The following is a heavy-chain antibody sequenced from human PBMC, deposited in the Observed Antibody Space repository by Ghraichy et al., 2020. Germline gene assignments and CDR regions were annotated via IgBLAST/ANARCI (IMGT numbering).Heavy chain of an antibody. CDR1: GYTFTSYA. CDR2: INAGNGNT. CDR3: ASGYNWNDVAYNYYYYYGMDV. J-gene: IGHJ6*02. V-gene: IGHV1-3*01. D-gene: IGHD1-1*01. Sequence: ASVKVSCKASGYTFTSYAMHWVRQAPGQRLEWMGWINAGNGNTKYSQKFQGRVTITRDTSASTAYMELSSLRSEDTAVYYCASGYNWNDVAYNYYYYYGMDVWGQGTTVTVSS.